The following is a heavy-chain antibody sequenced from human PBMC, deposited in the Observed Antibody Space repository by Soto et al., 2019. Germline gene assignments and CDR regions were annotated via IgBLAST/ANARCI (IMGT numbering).Heavy chain of an antibody. CDR2: IWYDGSNK. V-gene: IGHV3-33*01. Sequence: GGSLRLSCAASGFTFSSYGMHWVRQAPGKGLEWVAVIWYDGSNKYYADSVKGRFTISRDNSKNTLYLQMNSLRAEDTAVYYCALTLTTVTTDRPFDYWGQGTLVTVSS. D-gene: IGHD4-17*01. CDR1: GFTFSSYG. CDR3: ALTLTTVTTDRPFDY. J-gene: IGHJ4*02.